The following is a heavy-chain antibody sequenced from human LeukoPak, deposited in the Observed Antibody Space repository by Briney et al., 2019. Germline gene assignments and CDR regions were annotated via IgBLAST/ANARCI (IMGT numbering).Heavy chain of an antibody. CDR2: IIPIFGTA. Sequence: ASVTVSCKASGGTFSNYAINWVRQAPGQGLEWMGGIIPIFGTANYAQKLEGRVTITKDDSTSTAYMELSSLRSEDTAVYYCAGEAGWGSFVVDYWGQGTLVTVSS. J-gene: IGHJ4*02. D-gene: IGHD3-10*01. CDR3: AGEAGWGSFVVDY. V-gene: IGHV1-69*05. CDR1: GGTFSNYA.